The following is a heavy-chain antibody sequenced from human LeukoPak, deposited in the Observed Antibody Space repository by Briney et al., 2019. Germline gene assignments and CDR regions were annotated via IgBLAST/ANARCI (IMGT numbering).Heavy chain of an antibody. V-gene: IGHV3-30*02. J-gene: IGHJ4*02. CDR2: IWYDGSNK. CDR3: ANTRVAIFGSFDY. Sequence: GGSLRLSCAASGVTSRGSGMYSVRQAPGKGLGCVALIWYDGSNKYSADSVKGRFTISRENSKNTLYLQMSSLRAESTAVYYCANTRVAIFGSFDYWGQGTLVTVSS. D-gene: IGHD3-3*01. CDR1: GVTSRGSG.